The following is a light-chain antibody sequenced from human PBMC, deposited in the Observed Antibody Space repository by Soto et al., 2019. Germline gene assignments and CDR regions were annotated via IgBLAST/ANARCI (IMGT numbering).Light chain of an antibody. CDR2: EAS. Sequence: DLQMTQSLATVSASXXDKVXITVRASHSRIKWLSWYQQKPEKAPXXLIDEASTLQSGVPSRFSGSGSGAEFTLTISSLQPDDSATYYCQQYNTFRTFGGGTNVDIK. CDR1: HSRIKW. CDR3: QQYNTFRT. V-gene: IGKV1-5*03. J-gene: IGKJ4*01.